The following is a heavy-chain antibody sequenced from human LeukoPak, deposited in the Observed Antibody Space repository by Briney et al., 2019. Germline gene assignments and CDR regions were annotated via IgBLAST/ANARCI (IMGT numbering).Heavy chain of an antibody. Sequence: GGSLRLSCAASGFTFSSYAMSWVRQAPGKGLEWVSAISGSGGSTYYADSVKGRFTISRDNSKNTLYLQMNSLRAEDTAVYYCAKVGDDSSGYPENPFDYWGQGTLVTVSS. CDR2: ISGSGGST. CDR1: GFTFSSYA. J-gene: IGHJ4*02. V-gene: IGHV3-23*01. CDR3: AKVGDDSSGYPENPFDY. D-gene: IGHD3-22*01.